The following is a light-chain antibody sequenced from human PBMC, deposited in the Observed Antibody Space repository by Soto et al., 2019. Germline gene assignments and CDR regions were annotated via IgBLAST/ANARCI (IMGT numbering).Light chain of an antibody. Sequence: QSALTQPASVSGSAGQSISISCTGTNSDIGRYNFVSWYQQRPGQPPQLLIFDVSNRPSGISDRFSGSKSGTTASLTISGLQAEDEADYYCNSYTSTSPPYVFGTGTKVTVL. V-gene: IGLV2-14*01. CDR1: NSDIGRYNF. CDR3: NSYTSTSPPYV. J-gene: IGLJ1*01. CDR2: DVS.